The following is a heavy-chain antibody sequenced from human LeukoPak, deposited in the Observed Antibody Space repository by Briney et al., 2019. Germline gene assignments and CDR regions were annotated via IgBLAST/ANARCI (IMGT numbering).Heavy chain of an antibody. Sequence: GESLKISCKASGYSFTSYWIGWVRQMPGKGLEWMAIIYPGDSDTRYSPSFQGQVTISADKSINTAYLQWSSLKASDTAMYYCARSSDSSGYYDYFDYWGQGTLVTVSS. CDR2: IYPGDSDT. D-gene: IGHD3-22*01. J-gene: IGHJ4*02. CDR1: GYSFTSYW. V-gene: IGHV5-51*01. CDR3: ARSSDSSGYYDYFDY.